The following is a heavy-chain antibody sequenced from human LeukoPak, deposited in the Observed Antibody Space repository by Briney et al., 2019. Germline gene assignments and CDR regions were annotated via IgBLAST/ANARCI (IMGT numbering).Heavy chain of an antibody. CDR1: GGSISIYY. CDR3: ARREDFERYYLAY. Sequence: SETLSLTCSVSGGSISIYYWTWIRQIPGKGLEWIGYIYYTGTTNYNPLFESRATISVDTSKNQFSLKLTSVTAADTAVYFCARREDFERYYLAYWGQGTLVTVSS. D-gene: IGHD3-9*01. CDR2: IYYTGTT. V-gene: IGHV4-59*01. J-gene: IGHJ4*02.